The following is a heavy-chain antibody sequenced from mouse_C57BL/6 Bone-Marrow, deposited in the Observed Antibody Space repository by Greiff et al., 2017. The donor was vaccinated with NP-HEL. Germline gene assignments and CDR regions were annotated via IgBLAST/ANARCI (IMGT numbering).Heavy chain of an antibody. D-gene: IGHD2-12*01. J-gene: IGHJ2*01. CDR2: INPGSGGT. Sequence: VKLMESGAELVRPGTSVKVSCKASGYAFTNYLIEWVKQRPGQGLEWIGVINPGSGGTNYNEKFKGKATLTADKSSSTAYMQLSSLTSEDSAVYFCARKGDDGLDYWGQGTTLTVSS. CDR3: ARKGDDGLDY. CDR1: GYAFTNYL. V-gene: IGHV1-54*01.